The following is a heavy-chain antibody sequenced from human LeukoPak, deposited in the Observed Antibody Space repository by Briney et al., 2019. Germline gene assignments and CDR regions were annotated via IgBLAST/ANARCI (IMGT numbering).Heavy chain of an antibody. V-gene: IGHV1-18*01. Sequence: ASVKVSCKASGYTFTSYGISWVRQAPGQGLKWMGWISAYNGNTNYAQKLQGRVTMTTDTSTGTAYMELRSLRSDDTAVYYCARELPPVLGATLNYYYYGMDVWGQGTTVTVSS. D-gene: IGHD1-26*01. J-gene: IGHJ6*02. CDR2: ISAYNGNT. CDR1: GYTFTSYG. CDR3: ARELPPVLGATLNYYYYGMDV.